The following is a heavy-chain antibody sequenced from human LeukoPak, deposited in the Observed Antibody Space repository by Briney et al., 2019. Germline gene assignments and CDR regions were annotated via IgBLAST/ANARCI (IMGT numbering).Heavy chain of an antibody. V-gene: IGHV4-59*01. D-gene: IGHD3-16*02. CDR2: IYYSGST. J-gene: IGHJ4*02. CDR3: ARESWRWDYVWGSYRFFDY. Sequence: ASETLSLTCTVSGGSISSYYWSWIRQPPGKGLEWIGYIYYSGSTYYNPSLKSRVTISVDTSKTQFSLKLSSVTAADSAVYYCARESWRWDYVWGSYRFFDYWGQGTLVTVSS. CDR1: GGSISSYY.